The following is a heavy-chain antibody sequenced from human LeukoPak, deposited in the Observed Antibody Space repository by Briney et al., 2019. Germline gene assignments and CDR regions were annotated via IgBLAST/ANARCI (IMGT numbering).Heavy chain of an antibody. J-gene: IGHJ4*02. CDR2: ISYGGSNK. D-gene: IGHD6-13*01. V-gene: IGHV3-30*18. Sequence: GRSLRLSCAASGFTFSSYGMHWVRQAPGKGLEWVAVISYGGSNKYYADSVKGRFTISRDNSKNTLYLQMNSLRAEDTAVYYCAKDGQQLARYYFDYWGQGTLVTVSS. CDR1: GFTFSSYG. CDR3: AKDGQQLARYYFDY.